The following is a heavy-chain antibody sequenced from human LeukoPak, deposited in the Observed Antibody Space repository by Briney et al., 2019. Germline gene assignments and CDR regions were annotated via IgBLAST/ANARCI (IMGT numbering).Heavy chain of an antibody. Sequence: SETLSLTCTVSGGSISSYYWSWIRHPAGKGLEWIGRIYTSGSTNYNPSLKSRVTMSVDTSKNQFSLKLSSVTAADTAVYYCARDLGYDSTPNAWFDPWGQGTLVTVSS. CDR2: IYTSGST. D-gene: IGHD3-22*01. V-gene: IGHV4-4*07. CDR1: GGSISSYY. CDR3: ARDLGYDSTPNAWFDP. J-gene: IGHJ5*02.